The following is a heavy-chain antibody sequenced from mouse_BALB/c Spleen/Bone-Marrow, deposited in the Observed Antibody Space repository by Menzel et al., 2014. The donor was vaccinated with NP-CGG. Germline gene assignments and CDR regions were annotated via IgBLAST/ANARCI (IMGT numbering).Heavy chain of an antibody. CDR2: IYPGDGDT. Sequence: VQLQQSGAELVRPGSSVKISCKASGYAFSSYWMSWVKQRPGQGLEWIGQIYPGDGDTNYNGKFKGEATLTADKSSSTPYMQLSSLTSEGSAVYFCARWLPAMDYWGQGTSVTVSS. J-gene: IGHJ4*01. CDR1: GYAFSSYW. CDR3: ARWLPAMDY. D-gene: IGHD2-2*01. V-gene: IGHV1-80*01.